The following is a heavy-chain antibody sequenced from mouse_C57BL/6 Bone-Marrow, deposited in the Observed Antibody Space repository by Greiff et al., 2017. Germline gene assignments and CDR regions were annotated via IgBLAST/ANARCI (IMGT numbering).Heavy chain of an antibody. Sequence: EVQRVESGGGLVQPGGSLKLSCAASGFTFSDYYMYWVRQTPEKRLEWVAYISNGGGSTYYPDTVKGRFTISRANAKNTLYLQMSRLKSEDTAMYYCARHGDYGSSFYFDYWGQGTTLTVSS. CDR3: ARHGDYGSSFYFDY. J-gene: IGHJ2*01. CDR1: GFTFSDYY. V-gene: IGHV5-12*01. CDR2: ISNGGGST. D-gene: IGHD1-1*01.